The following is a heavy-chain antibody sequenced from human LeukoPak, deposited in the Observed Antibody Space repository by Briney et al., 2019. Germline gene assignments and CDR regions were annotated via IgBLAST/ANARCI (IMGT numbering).Heavy chain of an antibody. D-gene: IGHD6-19*01. CDR1: GFTFSNYA. J-gene: IGHJ4*02. V-gene: IGHV3-23*01. CDR2: ISGSGAAT. Sequence: GGSLRLSCAASGFTFSNYAMNWVRQAPGKGLEWVSAISGSGAATFNADSVKGRFTISRDNSKNTLYLEMNSLRAEDTAVYYCAKDLSSGWYPYYFDFWGRGTLVTVSS. CDR3: AKDLSSGWYPYYFDF.